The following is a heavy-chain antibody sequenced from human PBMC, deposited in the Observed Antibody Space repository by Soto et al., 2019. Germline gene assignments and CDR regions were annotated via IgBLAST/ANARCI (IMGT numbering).Heavy chain of an antibody. J-gene: IGHJ6*02. CDR2: IIPMVGIA. D-gene: IGHD2-2*01. CDR1: GGTFSRYS. CDR3: AREDRDRESGLVPAAIDGMDV. Sequence: QVQLVQSGAEVKKPGSSVKVSCKASGGTFSRYSITWVRQAPGHGLEWIGRIIPMVGIASYAQKFQGRVTITADEATSTAYMELSSPRSDDTAVYYCAREDRDRESGLVPAAIDGMDVWGHGTTVTVYS. V-gene: IGHV1-69*02.